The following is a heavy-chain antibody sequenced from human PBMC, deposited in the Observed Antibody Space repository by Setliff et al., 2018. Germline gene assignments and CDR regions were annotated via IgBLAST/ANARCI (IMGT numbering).Heavy chain of an antibody. D-gene: IGHD3-22*01. V-gene: IGHV4-38-2*01. Sequence: SETLSLTCAVSGFSISSGYYWGWIRQPPGKGLEWIVNIHHSGKAYYNPSLKSRVTMSVDTSKNHVSLKLSSVTAADTAVYYCARAHTWSLPNDNSGYPGRFDPWGQGTLVTVSS. CDR3: ARAHTWSLPNDNSGYPGRFDP. CDR2: IHHSGKA. J-gene: IGHJ5*02. CDR1: GFSISSGYY.